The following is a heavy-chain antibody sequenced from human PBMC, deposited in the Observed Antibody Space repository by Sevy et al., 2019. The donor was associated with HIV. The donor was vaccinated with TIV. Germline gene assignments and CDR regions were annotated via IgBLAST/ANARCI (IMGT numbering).Heavy chain of an antibody. D-gene: IGHD2-2*01. CDR2: IYSGGST. V-gene: IGHV3-53*01. CDR1: GFTVSSNY. J-gene: IGHJ3*02. CDR3: ARALIGYCSSTSCSTPFDI. Sequence: GGSVRLSCAASGFTVSSNYMSWVRQAPGKGLEWVSVIYSGGSTYYADSVKGRFTISRDNSKNTLYLQMNSLRAEDTAVYYCARALIGYCSSTSCSTPFDIWGQGTMVTVSS.